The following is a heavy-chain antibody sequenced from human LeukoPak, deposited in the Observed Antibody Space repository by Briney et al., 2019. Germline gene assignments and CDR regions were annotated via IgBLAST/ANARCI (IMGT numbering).Heavy chain of an antibody. J-gene: IGHJ4*02. CDR1: GVSISSYS. CDR3: SRDLAYWSGGSCPPDDYFDY. CDR2: IYTSGST. V-gene: IGHV4-4*07. Sequence: PSETLTLTCTVSGVSISSYSWRWIRQPAGKGLEWIGRIYTSGSTIYYPYLMSRVIMLVDEYKNQFSLMLSYVPTADQAVYYWSRDLAYWSGGSCPPDDYFDYWGQGTLVTVSA. D-gene: IGHD2-15*01.